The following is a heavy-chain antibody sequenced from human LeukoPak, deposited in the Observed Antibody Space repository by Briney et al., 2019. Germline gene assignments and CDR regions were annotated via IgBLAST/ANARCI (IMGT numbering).Heavy chain of an antibody. V-gene: IGHV1-69*01. CDR2: IIPIFGTA. D-gene: IGHD4-17*01. Sequence: SVKVSCKASGGTFSSYAISWVRQAPGQGLEWMGGIIPIFGTANYAQKFQGRVTITADESTSTAYMELSSLRSEDTAVYYCARFGDGDYDYYYYGMDVWGQGTTVTVSS. CDR1: GGTFSSYA. J-gene: IGHJ6*02. CDR3: ARFGDGDYDYYYYGMDV.